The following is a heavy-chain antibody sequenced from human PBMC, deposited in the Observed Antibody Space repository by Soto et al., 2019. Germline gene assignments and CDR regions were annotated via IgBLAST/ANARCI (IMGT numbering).Heavy chain of an antibody. V-gene: IGHV1-69*18. Sequence: QVQLVQSGAEVKKPGSSVRVPCKASGGTLSSSVISWVRQAPGQGLEWMGSIVPMSGTTTYAQRFQGRVTITADESTNTAYMELSSLRSEDSAVYYCAREVFSGSYLPSWGQGTLVTVSS. CDR2: IVPMSGTT. CDR1: GGTLSSSV. CDR3: AREVFSGSYLPS. D-gene: IGHD1-26*01. J-gene: IGHJ5*02.